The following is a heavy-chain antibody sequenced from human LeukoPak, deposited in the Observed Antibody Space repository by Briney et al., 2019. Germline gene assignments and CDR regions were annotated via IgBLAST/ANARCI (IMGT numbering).Heavy chain of an antibody. CDR2: INHSGST. CDR1: GGSFSAYY. D-gene: IGHD3-3*01. Sequence: SQTLSLTCAVYGGSFSAYYWTWIRQPPGKGLECIGEINHSGSTNYNPSLKSRVTISVDTSKNQFSLKLSSATAADTAVYYCASVQDDSLHWGQGTLVTVSS. CDR3: ASVQDDSLH. V-gene: IGHV4-34*01. J-gene: IGHJ4*02.